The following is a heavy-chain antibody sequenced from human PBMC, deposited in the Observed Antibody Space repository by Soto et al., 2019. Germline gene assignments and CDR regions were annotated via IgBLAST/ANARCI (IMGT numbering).Heavy chain of an antibody. CDR2: IYPGDSDT. J-gene: IGHJ6*02. CDR3: ASPSSQLSGLGSGGPHTEEAYYYGMDG. V-gene: IGHV5-51*01. Sequence: PGESLKISCKGSGYSFTSYWIGWVRQMPGKGLEWMGIIYPGDSDTRYSPSFQGQVTISADKSISTAYLQWSSLRASDTAMYYCASPSSQLSGLGSGGPHTEEAYYYGMDGWGQGTTVTVSS. D-gene: IGHD3-16*01. CDR1: GYSFTSYW.